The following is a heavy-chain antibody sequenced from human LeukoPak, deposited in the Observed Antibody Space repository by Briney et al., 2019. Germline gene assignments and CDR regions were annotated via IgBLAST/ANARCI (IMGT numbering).Heavy chain of an antibody. Sequence: GGSLRLSCAASGFTFSSYAMSWVRQAPGKGLEWVSVIYSGGSTYYADSVKGRFTISRDNSKNTLYLQMNSLRAEDTAVYYCASLALRGVDYWGQGTLVTVSS. CDR2: IYSGGST. J-gene: IGHJ4*02. CDR1: GFTFSSYA. CDR3: ASLALRGVDY. V-gene: IGHV3-53*01. D-gene: IGHD3-10*01.